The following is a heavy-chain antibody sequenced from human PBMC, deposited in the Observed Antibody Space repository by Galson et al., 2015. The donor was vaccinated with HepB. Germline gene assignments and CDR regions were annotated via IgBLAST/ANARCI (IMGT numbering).Heavy chain of an antibody. CDR3: ARDRGDASGRYGEDY. V-gene: IGHV3-30*04. J-gene: IGHJ4*02. CDR2: ISYDGSNK. D-gene: IGHD6-19*01. Sequence: SLRLSCAASGFTFSNYAMHWVRQAPGKGLEWVAVISYDGSNKYYADSVKGRFSISRDNSKNTLYLQMNSLRAEDTAIYYCARDRGDASGRYGEDYWGQGTLVTVSS. CDR1: GFTFSNYA.